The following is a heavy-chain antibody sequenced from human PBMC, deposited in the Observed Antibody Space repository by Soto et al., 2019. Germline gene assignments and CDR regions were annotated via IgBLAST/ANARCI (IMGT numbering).Heavy chain of an antibody. D-gene: IGHD6-13*01. CDR3: TTGLGAAAGTWYYYGMDV. CDR1: GFTFSNAW. CDR2: IKSKTDGGTT. V-gene: IGHV3-15*01. J-gene: IGHJ6*02. Sequence: GGSLRLSCAASGFTFSNAWMSWVRQAPGQGLEWVGRIKSKTDGGTTDYAAPVKGRFTISRDDSKITLYLQMNSLKTEDTAVYYCTTGLGAAAGTWYYYGMDVWGQGTTVTVSS.